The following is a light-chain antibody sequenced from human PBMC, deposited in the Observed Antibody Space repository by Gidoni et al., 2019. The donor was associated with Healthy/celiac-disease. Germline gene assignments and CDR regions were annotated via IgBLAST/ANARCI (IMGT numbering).Light chain of an antibody. J-gene: IGKJ2*01. CDR2: WAS. Sequence: DIVMTQSPDSLAVSLGERATINCKSSQSVLYSSNNKNYLAWYQQKPGQPPKLLIYWASTRESGVPDRCSGSGSGTDFTLTISSLQAEDVAVYYCQQYYSTPRTFGQXTKLEIK. CDR3: QQYYSTPRT. CDR1: QSVLYSSNNKNY. V-gene: IGKV4-1*01.